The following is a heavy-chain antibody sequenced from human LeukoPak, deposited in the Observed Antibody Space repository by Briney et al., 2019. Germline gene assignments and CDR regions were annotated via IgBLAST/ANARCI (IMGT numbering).Heavy chain of an antibody. J-gene: IGHJ4*02. CDR3: ARDPFVSVAGLDY. Sequence: GGSLRLSCAASGFTFSSYAMSWVRQAPGKGLEWLSYISSNSRTISYADSVKGRFTISRDNAKNSLYLQMNSLRDEDSAVYYCARDPFVSVAGLDYWGQGTLVTVSS. V-gene: IGHV3-48*02. D-gene: IGHD6-19*01. CDR2: ISSNSRTI. CDR1: GFTFSSYA.